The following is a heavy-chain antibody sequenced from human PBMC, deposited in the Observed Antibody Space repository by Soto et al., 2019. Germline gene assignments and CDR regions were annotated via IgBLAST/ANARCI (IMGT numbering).Heavy chain of an antibody. CDR1: GYTFTGYY. J-gene: IGHJ5*02. V-gene: IGHV1-2*02. Sequence: ASVKVSCKASGYTFTGYYMHWVRQAPGQGLEWMGWINPNSGGTNYAQKFQGRVTMTRDTSISTAYMELSRLRSDDTAVYYCARGVAARLKGNWFDPWGKGTLVTVSS. CDR3: ARGVAARLKGNWFDP. CDR2: INPNSGGT. D-gene: IGHD6-6*01.